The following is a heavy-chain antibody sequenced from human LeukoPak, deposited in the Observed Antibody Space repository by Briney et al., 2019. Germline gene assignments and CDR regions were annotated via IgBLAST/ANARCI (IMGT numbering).Heavy chain of an antibody. J-gene: IGHJ4*02. CDR3: ARDGSHYYDSSGYYYFDY. V-gene: IGHV4-59*01. Sequence: PSETLSLTCTVSGGSINSYYWSWIRQPPGKGLEWIGYIYYSGSTNYNPSLKSRVTISVDTSKNQFSLKLSSVTAADTAVYYCARDGSHYYDSSGYYYFDYWGQGTLVTVSS. CDR1: GGSINSYY. CDR2: IYYSGST. D-gene: IGHD3-22*01.